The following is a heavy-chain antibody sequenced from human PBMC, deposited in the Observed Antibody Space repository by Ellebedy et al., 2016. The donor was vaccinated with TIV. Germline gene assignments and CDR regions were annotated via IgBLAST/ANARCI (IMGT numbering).Heavy chain of an antibody. Sequence: AASVKVSCKASGGTFSSYAISWVRQAPGQGLEWMGRIIPILGIANYAQKFQGRVTITADKSTSTAYMELSSLRSEDTAVYYCARDPQVLAFDIWGQGTMVTVSS. V-gene: IGHV1-69*04. CDR1: GGTFSSYA. J-gene: IGHJ3*02. CDR2: IIPILGIA. CDR3: ARDPQVLAFDI.